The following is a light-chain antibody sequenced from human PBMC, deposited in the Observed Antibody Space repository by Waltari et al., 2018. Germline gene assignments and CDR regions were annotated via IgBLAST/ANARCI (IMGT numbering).Light chain of an antibody. J-gene: IGKJ4*01. Sequence: WRASQSVRKVFAWYQQKPGKAPKLLIYKASTLESGVPSRFSGSGSGTEFTLTISSLQPEDFATYYCQQYNSYSLLSFGGGTKVEIK. CDR1: QSVRKV. CDR2: KAS. CDR3: QQYNSYSLLS. V-gene: IGKV1-5*03.